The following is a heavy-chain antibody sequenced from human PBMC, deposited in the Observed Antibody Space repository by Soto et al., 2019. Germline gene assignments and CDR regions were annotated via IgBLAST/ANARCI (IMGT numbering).Heavy chain of an antibody. CDR1: GFTFSNAW. D-gene: IGHD3-10*01. Sequence: EVQLVESGGGLVKPGGSLRLSCAASGFTFSNAWMSWVRQAPGKGLEWVGRIKSKTDGGTTDYAAPVKGRFTISRDDSKNTLYLQMNSLKTEDTAVYYCTTDRRSRYYYGSGSYREIDAFDIWGQGTMVTVSS. J-gene: IGHJ3*02. CDR3: TTDRRSRYYYGSGSYREIDAFDI. V-gene: IGHV3-15*01. CDR2: IKSKTDGGTT.